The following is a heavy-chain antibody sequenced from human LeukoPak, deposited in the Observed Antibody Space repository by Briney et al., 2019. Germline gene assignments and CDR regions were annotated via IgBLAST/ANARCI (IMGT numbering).Heavy chain of an antibody. CDR2: ISSSGSTI. CDR1: GFTFSSYE. J-gene: IGHJ6*03. V-gene: IGHV3-48*03. Sequence: GGSLRLSCAASGFTFSSYEMNWVRQAPGKGLEWVSYISSSGSTIYYADSVKGRFTISRDNAKNSLYLQMNSLRAEDAAVYYCASGRGFGDVRYYYYYYMDVWGKGTMVTISS. D-gene: IGHD3-10*01. CDR3: ASGRGFGDVRYYYYYYMDV.